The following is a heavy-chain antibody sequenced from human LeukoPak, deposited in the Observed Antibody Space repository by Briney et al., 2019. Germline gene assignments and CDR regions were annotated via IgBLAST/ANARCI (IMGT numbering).Heavy chain of an antibody. CDR2: LRGDGST. Sequence: PGGSLRLSCVASGFTFSSYAMSWVRRAPARGLEWVASLRGDGSTFYADSVKGRFTLSRDESRNTVYLQLTYLRVEDTAVYYCAKASWVSSADAVLWGQGTPVTVSS. D-gene: IGHD3-16*01. CDR3: AKASWVSSADAVL. J-gene: IGHJ4*02. V-gene: IGHV3-23*01. CDR1: GFTFSSYA.